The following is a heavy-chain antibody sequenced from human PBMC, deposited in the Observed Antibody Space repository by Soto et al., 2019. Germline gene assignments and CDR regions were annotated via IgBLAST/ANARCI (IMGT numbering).Heavy chain of an antibody. J-gene: IGHJ4*02. CDR1: GFTFSSYA. Sequence: GGSLRLSCAASGFTFSSYAMSWVRQAPGKGLEWVSAISGSGGSTYYADSVKGRFTISRDNSKNTLCLQMNSLRAEDTAVYYCAKDASPLYYDILTGEIDYWGQGTLVTVSS. CDR2: ISGSGGST. CDR3: AKDASPLYYDILTGEIDY. V-gene: IGHV3-23*01. D-gene: IGHD3-9*01.